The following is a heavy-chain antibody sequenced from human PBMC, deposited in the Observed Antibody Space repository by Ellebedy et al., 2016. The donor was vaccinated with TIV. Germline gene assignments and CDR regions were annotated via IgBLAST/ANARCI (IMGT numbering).Heavy chain of an antibody. CDR1: GFTFSNAW. D-gene: IGHD5/OR15-5a*01. V-gene: IGHV3-30*03. J-gene: IGHJ4*02. Sequence: GESLKISCAASGFTFSNAWMNWVRQAPGKGLEWVALISYDGSNKYFADSVQGRFTISRDNSQNTLYLLMNSLRGDDTAIYYCARALNHVDTVSTAPLDCWGQGTLVTVSS. CDR2: ISYDGSNK. CDR3: ARALNHVDTVSTAPLDC.